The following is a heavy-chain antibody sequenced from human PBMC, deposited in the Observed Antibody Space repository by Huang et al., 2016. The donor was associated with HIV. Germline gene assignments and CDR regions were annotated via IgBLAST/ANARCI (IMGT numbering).Heavy chain of an antibody. V-gene: IGHV3-49*03. Sequence: QLVESGGDSVQSGRSLRLSCRGSGFIFNDFAINWFRQSPRKGLEVVGFVRSKAFGGAAKSAPSVKDRFTVSRDEAKNVAFLQMDNLQVDDTAIYYCSPSGDDYFYFYMDVWGNGTTVIVS. CDR1: GFIFNDFA. D-gene: IGHD4-17*01. CDR3: SPSGDDYFYFYMDV. CDR2: VRSKAFGGAA. J-gene: IGHJ6*03.